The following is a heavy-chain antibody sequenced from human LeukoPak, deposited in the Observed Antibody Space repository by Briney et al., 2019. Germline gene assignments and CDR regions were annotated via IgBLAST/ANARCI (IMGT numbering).Heavy chain of an antibody. CDR1: GFTFSSYS. V-gene: IGHV3-21*01. J-gene: IGHJ5*02. CDR2: ISSSSSYI. Sequence: GGSLRLSCAASGFTFSSYSMNWVRQAPGKGLEWVSSISSSSSYIYYADSVKGRFTISRDNAKNSLYLQMNSLRAEDTAEYYCARDLYFTYAQYGSGSYSSNNWFDPWGQGTLVTVPS. CDR3: ARDLYFTYAQYGSGSYSSNNWFDP. D-gene: IGHD3-10*01.